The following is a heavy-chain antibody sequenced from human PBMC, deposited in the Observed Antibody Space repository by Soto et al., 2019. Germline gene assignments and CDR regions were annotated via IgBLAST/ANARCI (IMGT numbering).Heavy chain of an antibody. J-gene: IGHJ6*02. CDR3: ARIKLVEWFFINVDVYDMDV. CDR1: GFSLSDYA. V-gene: IGHV3-48*02. D-gene: IGHD3-3*01. Sequence: GGSLRLSCVASGFSLSDYAVNWVRQAPGKGLEWVSFISSDSRTIYYAEYVEGRFTVSRDNARNSVSLQMDSLRDEDAAVYYCARIKLVEWFFINVDVYDMDVWGQGTPVTVSS. CDR2: ISSDSRTI.